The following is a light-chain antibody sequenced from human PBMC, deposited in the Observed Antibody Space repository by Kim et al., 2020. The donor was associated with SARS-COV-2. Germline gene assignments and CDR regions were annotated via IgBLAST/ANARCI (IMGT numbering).Light chain of an antibody. Sequence: DIQITQSPSSLSASVGDRVTIACRASQSISNYLNWYQQKPGKAPNLLIYAASSLQGGVPSRFSGSGSGTDFTLTISSLQPEDFATYYCQQSHTAPSLTFGGGTKVDIK. CDR1: QSISNY. CDR2: AAS. V-gene: IGKV1-39*01. CDR3: QQSHTAPSLT. J-gene: IGKJ4*01.